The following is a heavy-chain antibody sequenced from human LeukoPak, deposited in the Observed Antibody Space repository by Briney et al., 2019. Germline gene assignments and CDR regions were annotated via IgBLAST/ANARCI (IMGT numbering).Heavy chain of an antibody. D-gene: IGHD5-18*01. V-gene: IGHV3-30*04. CDR1: GFTFSSYA. CDR2: ISYDGSNK. CDR3: ASGKYRYGDNWFDP. Sequence: GGSLRLSCAASGFTFSSYARHWVCQAPGKGLEWVAVISYDGSNKYYADSVKGRFTISRDNSKNTLYLQMNSLRAEDTAVYFCASGKYRYGDNWFDPWGQGTLVTVSS. J-gene: IGHJ5*02.